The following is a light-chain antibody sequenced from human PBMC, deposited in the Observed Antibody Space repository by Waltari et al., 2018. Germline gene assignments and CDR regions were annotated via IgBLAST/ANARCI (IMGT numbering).Light chain of an antibody. CDR3: LQDYTYPRT. J-gene: IGKJ2*01. CDR2: GAS. Sequence: AIQMTQSPSSLSASVGDRVTITCRASQGIRSDLGWYQQKPGKAPKFLIYGASTLQSGVPSRLSGSGSGTEFTLTISSLQPEDFATYYCLQDYTYPRTFGQGTKLEIK. CDR1: QGIRSD. V-gene: IGKV1-6*01.